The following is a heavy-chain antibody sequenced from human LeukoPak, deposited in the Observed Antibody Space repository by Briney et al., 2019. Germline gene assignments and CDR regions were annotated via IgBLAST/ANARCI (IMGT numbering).Heavy chain of an antibody. D-gene: IGHD3-10*01. J-gene: IGHJ6*02. CDR2: IKSKTDGGTT. Sequence: GGSLRLSCAASGFTFSNAWMSWVRQAPGKGLEWVGRIKSKTDGGTTDYAAPVKGRFTISRDDSKNTLYLQMNSLKTEDTAVYYCTTPSIVRGVIIMDGMDVWGQGTTVTVSS. V-gene: IGHV3-15*01. CDR1: GFTFSNAW. CDR3: TTPSIVRGVIIMDGMDV.